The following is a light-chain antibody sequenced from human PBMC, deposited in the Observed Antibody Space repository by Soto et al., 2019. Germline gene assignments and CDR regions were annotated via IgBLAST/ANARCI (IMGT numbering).Light chain of an antibody. J-gene: IGKJ4*01. Sequence: VMPQSPDSLAVSLGERATINCRSSQSLLYSSNNKTYLAWYQQRPGQSPKLLISWASNRESGVPDRFRGSGSGAAFTLTITSLQTEDVAVYYCQQFWTTPVSFGGGTKLEI. CDR3: QQFWTTPVS. CDR1: QSLLYSSNNKTY. CDR2: WAS. V-gene: IGKV4-1*01.